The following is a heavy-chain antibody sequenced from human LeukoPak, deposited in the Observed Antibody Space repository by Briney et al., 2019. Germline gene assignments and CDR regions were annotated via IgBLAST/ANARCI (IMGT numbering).Heavy chain of an antibody. Sequence: SETLSLTCTVSGGSISSYFWSWIRQPPGKGLEWIGFIYDSGSTNYNPSLKSRVTISVDTSKNQFSLILSSVTAPDTAVYYCASASSAWPYYFDYWGQGTLVAVSS. D-gene: IGHD6-19*01. CDR3: ASASSAWPYYFDY. J-gene: IGHJ4*02. V-gene: IGHV4-59*01. CDR2: IYDSGST. CDR1: GGSISSYF.